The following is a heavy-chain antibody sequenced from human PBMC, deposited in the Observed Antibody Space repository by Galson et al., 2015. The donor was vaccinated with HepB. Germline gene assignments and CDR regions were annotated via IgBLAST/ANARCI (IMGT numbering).Heavy chain of an antibody. CDR2: VSAYNGNT. Sequence: SLKLSCKASGYTFTSYGISWVRQAPGQGLEWVACVSAYNGNTNYAQKLQGRVTMTTDTSTSTAYMELRSLRSDDTAVYYCARGGSGSYPYFDYWGQGTLVTVSS. CDR1: GYTFTSYG. J-gene: IGHJ4*02. CDR3: ARGGSGSYPYFDY. D-gene: IGHD3-10*01. V-gene: IGHV1-18*01.